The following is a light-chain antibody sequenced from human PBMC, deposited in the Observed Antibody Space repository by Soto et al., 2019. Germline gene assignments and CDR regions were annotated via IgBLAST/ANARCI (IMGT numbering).Light chain of an antibody. J-gene: IGKJ1*01. CDR2: AAS. CDR1: QGVSSY. CDR3: QKYNSAPQT. Sequence: DIQMTQSPSSLSASVGDRVTISCRASQGVSSYLAWYQQIPGKVPKLLIYAASTWPSGLPARFSGSGSGTDFTLTISSLQPEDVATYYCQKYNSAPQTFGQGTKVEIK. V-gene: IGKV1-27*01.